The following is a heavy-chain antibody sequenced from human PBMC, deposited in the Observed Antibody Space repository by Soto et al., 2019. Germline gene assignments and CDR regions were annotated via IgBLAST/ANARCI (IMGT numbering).Heavy chain of an antibody. Sequence: EVQLVESGGGLVQPGGSLRLSCAASGFTFSDHYMDWVRQAPAKGLEWVGRTRNRANGYTTEYAASVQGRFTISRADSKNALYLQMNSLKIDNTAVYYCAVASSGSRSYSRAYWGQGSLVTVSS. D-gene: IGHD3-10*01. CDR3: AVASSGSRSYSRAY. V-gene: IGHV3-72*01. CDR1: GFTFSDHY. J-gene: IGHJ4*02. CDR2: TRNRANGYTT.